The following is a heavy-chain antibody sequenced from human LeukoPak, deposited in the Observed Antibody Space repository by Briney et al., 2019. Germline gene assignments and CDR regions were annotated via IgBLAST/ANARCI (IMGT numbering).Heavy chain of an antibody. J-gene: IGHJ4*02. V-gene: IGHV1-18*01. CDR2: ISAYNGNT. Sequence: ASVKVSCKASGYTFTSYGISWVRQAPGQGLEWMGWISAYNGNTNYAQKLQGRVTMTTDTSTSTAYMELRSLRSDDTAVYYCARDRSPFSGSLALDFDYWGQGTLVTVSS. D-gene: IGHD6-6*01. CDR1: GYTFTSYG. CDR3: ARDRSPFSGSLALDFDY.